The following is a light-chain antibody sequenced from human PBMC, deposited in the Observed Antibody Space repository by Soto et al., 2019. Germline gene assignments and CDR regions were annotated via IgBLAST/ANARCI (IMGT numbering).Light chain of an antibody. J-gene: IGKJ1*01. Sequence: VLLTQTPATLSLSPGERATLSCRASQSVSSYLAWYQQKPGQAPRLLVYGASSRATGIPDRFSGSGSGTDFTLTISRLEPEDFAVYYCQQYGRSPRTFGQGTKVDTK. CDR2: GAS. V-gene: IGKV3-20*01. CDR3: QQYGRSPRT. CDR1: QSVSSY.